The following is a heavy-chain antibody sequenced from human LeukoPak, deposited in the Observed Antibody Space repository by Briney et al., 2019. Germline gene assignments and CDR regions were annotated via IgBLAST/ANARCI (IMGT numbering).Heavy chain of an antibody. Sequence: PGGSLRLSCAASGFTFSNYWMSWVRQAPGKGLEWVANIKQDGSEKYYVDSVKGRFTISRDNAKNSLYLQMNSLRAEDTAIYYCARDQRGYRYGYDDYWGQGTLVTVSS. J-gene: IGHJ4*02. CDR3: ARDQRGYRYGYDDY. CDR1: GFTFSNYW. CDR2: IKQDGSEK. D-gene: IGHD5-18*01. V-gene: IGHV3-7*01.